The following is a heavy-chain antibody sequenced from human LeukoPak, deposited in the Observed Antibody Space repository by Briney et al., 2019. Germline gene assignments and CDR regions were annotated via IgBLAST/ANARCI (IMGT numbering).Heavy chain of an antibody. D-gene: IGHD3-22*01. V-gene: IGHV3-48*01. CDR1: GFTFSIYS. CDR2: ISSSSSTI. J-gene: IGHJ4*02. Sequence: GGSLRLSCAASGFTFSIYSMNWVRQAPGKGLEWVSYISSSSSTIYYADSVKGRFTISRDNAKNSLYLQMNSLRAEDTVVYYCARDKGEYYDSSGYYPLGYWGQGTLVTVSS. CDR3: ARDKGEYYDSSGYYPLGY.